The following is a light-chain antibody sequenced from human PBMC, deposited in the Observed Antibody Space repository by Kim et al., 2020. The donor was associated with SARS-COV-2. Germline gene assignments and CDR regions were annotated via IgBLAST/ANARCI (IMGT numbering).Light chain of an antibody. J-gene: IGLJ2*01. CDR1: SSAIGECNY. Sequence: SSTTSCSGTSSAIGECNYVSWYQQHPGKAPKLIIFDISKRPSGVSNRFSGSKSGNTASLTISGLQAEDEADYYCSSYTTSSTVKVFGGGTQLTVL. V-gene: IGLV2-14*04. CDR3: SSYTTSSTVKV. CDR2: DIS.